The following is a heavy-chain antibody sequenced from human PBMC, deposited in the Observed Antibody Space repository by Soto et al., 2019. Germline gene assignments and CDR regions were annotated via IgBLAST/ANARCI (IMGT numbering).Heavy chain of an antibody. CDR2: ISGSGGST. Sequence: EVQLLESGGGLVQPGGSLRLSCAASGFTFSSYAMSWVRQAPGKGLEWVSAISGSGGSTYCADSVKGRFTISRDNSKNTLDLQMNSLRAEDTAVYDCAKAGSSYYFDYWGQGTLVTVSS. J-gene: IGHJ4*02. V-gene: IGHV3-23*01. CDR3: AKAGSSYYFDY. D-gene: IGHD1-26*01. CDR1: GFTFSSYA.